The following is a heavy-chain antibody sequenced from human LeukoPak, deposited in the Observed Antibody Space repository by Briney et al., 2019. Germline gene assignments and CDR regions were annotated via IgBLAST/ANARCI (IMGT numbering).Heavy chain of an antibody. J-gene: IGHJ3*01. CDR3: ARWGEHSTFPVFAFDL. CDR2: IYYSGST. CDR1: GGSISSGGYY. D-gene: IGHD3-10*01. V-gene: IGHV4-31*03. Sequence: PSQTLSLTCTVSGGSISSGGYYWSWIRQHPGKGLEWIGYIYYSGSTYYNPSLKSRVTISVDTSKNQFSLKLSSVTAADTAVYYCARWGEHSTFPVFAFDLWGQGTMVTVSS.